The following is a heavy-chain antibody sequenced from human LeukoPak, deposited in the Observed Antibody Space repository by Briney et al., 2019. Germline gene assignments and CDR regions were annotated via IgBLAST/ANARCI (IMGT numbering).Heavy chain of an antibody. J-gene: IGHJ3*02. Sequence: SETLSLTCTVSGGSISRYYWSWIRQPPGKGLEWIGYIYYSGSSGSNNYNPSLKSRVTISIDTSKNQLSLKLSSVTAADTAVYYCARRRRIGAAGTDAFDMWGQGTMVTVSS. CDR3: ARRRRIGAAGTDAFDM. CDR2: IYYSGSSGSN. D-gene: IGHD6-13*01. CDR1: GGSISRYY. V-gene: IGHV4-59*08.